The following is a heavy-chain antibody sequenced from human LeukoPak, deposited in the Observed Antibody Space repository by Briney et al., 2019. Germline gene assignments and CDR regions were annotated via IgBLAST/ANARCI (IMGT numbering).Heavy chain of an antibody. CDR1: GFSFSDYY. J-gene: IGHJ6*02. V-gene: IGHV3-11*01. CDR2: ISSSGSTI. D-gene: IGHD5-18*01. CDR3: ASGYTGLGGGYGMDV. Sequence: GGSLRLSCAASGFSFSDYYMSWIRQAPGKGLEWVSYISSSGSTIDYADSVKGRFTISRDNAKNSLSLQMNSLRDEDTAVYYCASGYTGLGGGYGMDVWGQGTTVTVSS.